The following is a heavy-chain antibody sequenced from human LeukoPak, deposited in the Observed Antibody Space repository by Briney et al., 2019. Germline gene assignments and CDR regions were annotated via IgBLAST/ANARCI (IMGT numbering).Heavy chain of an antibody. Sequence: GGSLRLSCAACGFTFSRYSMNRVRQAPGKGLEWVSSISSSSSYIYYADSVKGRFTISRDNAKNSLYLQMNSLRAEDTAVYYCARGDLYGMDVWGKGTTVAVSS. CDR1: GFTFSRYS. V-gene: IGHV3-21*01. J-gene: IGHJ6*04. CDR3: ARGDLYGMDV. CDR2: ISSSSSYI.